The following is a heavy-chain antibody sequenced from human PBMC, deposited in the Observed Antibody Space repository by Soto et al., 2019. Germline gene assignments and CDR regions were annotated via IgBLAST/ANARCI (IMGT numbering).Heavy chain of an antibody. D-gene: IGHD3-3*01. CDR2: ISGSGGST. CDR3: AKLGRSEDFWSGYSDFDY. Sequence: GGSLRLSCAASGFTFSSYAMSWVRQAPGKGLEWVSAISGSGGSTYYADSVKGRFTISRDNSKNTLYLQMNSLRAEDTAVYYCAKLGRSEDFWSGYSDFDYWGQGTLITVSS. J-gene: IGHJ4*02. V-gene: IGHV3-23*01. CDR1: GFTFSSYA.